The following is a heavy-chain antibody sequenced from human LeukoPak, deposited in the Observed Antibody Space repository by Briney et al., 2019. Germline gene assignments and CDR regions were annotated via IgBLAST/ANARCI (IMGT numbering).Heavy chain of an antibody. V-gene: IGHV4-59*02. CDR2: IFHTGIT. CDR3: ARDLFPINWFES. J-gene: IGHJ5*01. D-gene: IGHD2-2*02. CDR1: GGSVTKYY. Sequence: SETLSLTCTVSGGSVTKYYWHWIRQAPGKGLEWIGFIFHTGITNYNPSLKSRVTISVDTSKNQFSLKLTSVTAADTAVYFCARDLFPINWFESWGQGTLVTVSS.